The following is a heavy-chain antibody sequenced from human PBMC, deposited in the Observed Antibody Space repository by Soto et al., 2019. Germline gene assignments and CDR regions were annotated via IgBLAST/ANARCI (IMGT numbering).Heavy chain of an antibody. J-gene: IGHJ6*02. D-gene: IGHD6-13*01. CDR1: GGTFSSYA. V-gene: IGHV1-69*13. CDR2: IIPIFGTA. Sequence: GASVKVSCKASGGTFSSYAISWVRQAPGQGLEWMGGIIPIFGTANYAQKFQGRVTITADESTSTAYMELSSLRSEDTAVYYCARYSSSWPDRHYYYYYGMDVWGQGTTVTVSS. CDR3: ARYSSSWPDRHYYYYYGMDV.